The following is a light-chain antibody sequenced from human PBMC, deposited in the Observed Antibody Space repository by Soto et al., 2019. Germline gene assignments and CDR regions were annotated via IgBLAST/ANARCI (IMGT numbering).Light chain of an antibody. Sequence: EIVLTQSPGTLSLSPGERATLSCRASQSVSSSYLAWYQQKPGQAPRLLIYGASSRATGIPDRFSGSGSGTDFTLTISRLEPEGFAVDYCQQYGSSPPYTFGQGTKLEIK. CDR3: QQYGSSPPYT. CDR1: QSVSSSY. V-gene: IGKV3-20*01. CDR2: GAS. J-gene: IGKJ2*01.